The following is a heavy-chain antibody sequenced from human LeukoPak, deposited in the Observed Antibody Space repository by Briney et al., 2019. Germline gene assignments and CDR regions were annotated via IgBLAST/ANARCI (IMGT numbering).Heavy chain of an antibody. V-gene: IGHV3-21*01. J-gene: IGHJ6*02. Sequence: PGGSLRLSCVASGFTFSSYSMNWVRQARGKGLEWLSSISYGGDSINYAESVKGRFTISRDNAKNSLYLQMNSLRADDTAVYYCARDEAGIIAAGYYYYYGLDVWGQGTTVTVSS. D-gene: IGHD6-13*01. CDR1: GFTFSSYS. CDR3: ARDEAGIIAAGYYYYYGLDV. CDR2: ISYGGDSI.